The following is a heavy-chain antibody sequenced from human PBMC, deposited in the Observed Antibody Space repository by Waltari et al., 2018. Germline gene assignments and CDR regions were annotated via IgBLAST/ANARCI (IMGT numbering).Heavy chain of an antibody. Sequence: QVQLQESGPGLVKPSETLSLPCAVSGYSFRRVYYWGSLRPPPGHGLEWIGSIYHSGSTYYNPSLKSRVTISVDTSKNQFSLKLSSVTAADTAVYYCARGNLYDYIWGSYRHHDAFDIWGQGTMVTVSS. CDR2: IYHSGST. CDR3: ARGNLYDYIWGSYRHHDAFDI. CDR1: GYSFRRVYY. D-gene: IGHD3-16*02. J-gene: IGHJ3*02. V-gene: IGHV4-38-2*01.